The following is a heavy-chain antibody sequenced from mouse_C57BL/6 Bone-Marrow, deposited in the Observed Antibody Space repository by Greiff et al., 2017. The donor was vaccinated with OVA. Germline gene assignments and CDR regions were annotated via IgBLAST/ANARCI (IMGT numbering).Heavy chain of an antibody. J-gene: IGHJ3*01. CDR2: SRHTDNDYTT. Sequence: EVKLMESGGGLVQSGRSLRLSCATSGFTFSDFYMEWVRQAPGKGLEWIAASRHTDNDYTTEYSASVKGRFIVSRASSPTFLYLQMHALRAADTAIDDCAGGDRPGTYIAYWGKGTLVTVAA. D-gene: IGHD4-1*01. V-gene: IGHV7-1*01. CDR1: GFTFSDFY. CDR3: AGGDRPGTYIAY.